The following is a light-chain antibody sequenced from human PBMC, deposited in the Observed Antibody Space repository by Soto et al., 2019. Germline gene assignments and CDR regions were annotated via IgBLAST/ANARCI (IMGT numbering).Light chain of an antibody. CDR2: DVT. V-gene: IGLV2-14*01. CDR3: CSCTRSNTYG. Sequence: QSVLAQPASVSGSPGQSITISCTGTSSDVGGYTYVSWYQQHPGKAPKLMIYDVTYRPSGVSSRFSGSKSGNTASLTISGLQAEDEADYYCCSCTRSNTYGFGTGTKVTVL. J-gene: IGLJ1*01. CDR1: SSDVGGYTY.